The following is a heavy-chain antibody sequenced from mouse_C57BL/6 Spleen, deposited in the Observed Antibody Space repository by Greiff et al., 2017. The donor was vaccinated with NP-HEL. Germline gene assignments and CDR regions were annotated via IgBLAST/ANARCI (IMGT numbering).Heavy chain of an antibody. V-gene: IGHV2-9*01. Sequence: VMLVESGPGLVAPSQSLSITCTVSGFPLTSYGVDWVRQPPGKGLEWLGVIWGGGSTKSNSALMSILSISKDNSKSKVFLKMNSLQTYDTAMDYCAKRDYLYAMDYWGQGTSVTVSS. CDR3: AKRDYLYAMDY. CDR1: GFPLTSYG. D-gene: IGHD2-4*01. J-gene: IGHJ4*01. CDR2: IWGGGST.